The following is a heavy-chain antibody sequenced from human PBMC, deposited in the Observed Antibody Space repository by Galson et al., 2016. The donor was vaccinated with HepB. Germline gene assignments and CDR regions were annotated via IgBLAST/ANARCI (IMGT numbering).Heavy chain of an antibody. CDR1: GFTFSDYY. J-gene: IGHJ6*02. V-gene: IGHV3-11*01. CDR3: ARKDYYYDPGMDV. Sequence: SLRLSCATPGFTFSDYYMTWIRQAPGKGLEWVSDISGSDDTIRYADSVKGRFIISRDNAKDALYLQMNSLRVEDTAVYYCARKDYYYDPGMDVWGQGTTVTVSS. D-gene: IGHD3-22*01. CDR2: ISGSDDTI.